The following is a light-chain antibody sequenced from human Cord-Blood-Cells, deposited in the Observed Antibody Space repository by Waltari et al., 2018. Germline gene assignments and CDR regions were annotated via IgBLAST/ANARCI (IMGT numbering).Light chain of an antibody. CDR2: DAS. CDR1: QSISSW. Sequence: DIQMTQSPSTLSASVGDRVTITCRASQSISSWLPWYQQKPGKAPKLLIYDASSLESGVPSRFSGSRSGTEFTLTISSLQPDDFATYYCQQCNSYSWTFGQGTKVEIK. V-gene: IGKV1-5*01. J-gene: IGKJ1*01. CDR3: QQCNSYSWT.